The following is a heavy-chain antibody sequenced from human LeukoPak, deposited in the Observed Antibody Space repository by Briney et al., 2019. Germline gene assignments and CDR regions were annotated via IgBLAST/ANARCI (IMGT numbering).Heavy chain of an antibody. CDR1: GFTFSSYA. V-gene: IGHV3-23*01. CDR3: ARDKAIVVVVAAFDY. CDR2: ISPSGGVT. Sequence: PGGSLRLSCATSGFTFSSYAMSWVRQAPGKGLEWVSTISPSGGVTFYSDSVRGRFTISRDNAKNTLYLQMNSLRAEDTAVYYCARDKAIVVVVAAFDYWGQGTLVTVSS. D-gene: IGHD2-15*01. J-gene: IGHJ4*02.